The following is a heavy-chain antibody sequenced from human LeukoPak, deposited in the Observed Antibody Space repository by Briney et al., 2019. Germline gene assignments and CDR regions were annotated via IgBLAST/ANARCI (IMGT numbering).Heavy chain of an antibody. CDR1: GVSISGYY. V-gene: IGHV4-59*01. CDR2: IFNSGAT. CDR3: AREGSGWDPFDS. D-gene: IGHD6-19*01. Sequence: PSETLSLTCTVSGVSISGYYWTWLRQPPGKRLEWIGYIFNSGATNYNPSLKSRVTISGDTSKNQFSLKLSSVTAADTAVYYCAREGSGWDPFDSWGQGTPVTVSS. J-gene: IGHJ4*02.